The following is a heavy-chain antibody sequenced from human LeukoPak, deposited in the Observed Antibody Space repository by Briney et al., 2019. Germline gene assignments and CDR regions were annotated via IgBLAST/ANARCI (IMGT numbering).Heavy chain of an antibody. CDR2: FDPINGET. V-gene: IGHV1-24*01. Sequence: GASVKASCKVSGYTLTKMSMHWVRLAPGKGLEWMGGFDPINGETTYAQKFQGRVTMTEDTSTDTAYMELSGLRSEDTAIYYCTINLRDYWGQGTLVTVSS. CDR3: TINLRDY. J-gene: IGHJ4*02. CDR1: GYTLTKMS.